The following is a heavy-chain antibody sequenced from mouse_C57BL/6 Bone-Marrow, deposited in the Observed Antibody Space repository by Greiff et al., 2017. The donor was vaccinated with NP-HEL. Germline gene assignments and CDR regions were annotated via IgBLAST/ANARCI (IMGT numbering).Heavy chain of an antibody. Sequence: EVKLMESGGDLVKPGGSLKLSCAASGFTFSSYGMSWVRQTPDKRLEWVATISSGGSYTYYPDSVKGRFTISRDNAKNTLYLQMSSLKSEDTAMYYCARGYSNYDYWGQGTTLTVSS. CDR1: GFTFSSYG. D-gene: IGHD2-5*01. CDR3: ARGYSNYDY. J-gene: IGHJ2*01. CDR2: ISSGGSYT. V-gene: IGHV5-6*01.